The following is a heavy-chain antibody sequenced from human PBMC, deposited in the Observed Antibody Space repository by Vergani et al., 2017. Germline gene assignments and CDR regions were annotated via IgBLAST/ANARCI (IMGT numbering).Heavy chain of an antibody. CDR1: GYTFTSYY. V-gene: IGHV1-46*01. D-gene: IGHD3-10*01. CDR2: INPSGGST. Sequence: QVQLVQSGAEVKKPGASVKVSCKASGYTFTSYYMHWVRQAPGQGLEWMGIINPSGGSTSYAQKFQGRVTMTTDTSTSTAYMELRSLRSDDTAVYYCARFMVRGVMLDYWGQGTLVTVSS. CDR3: ARFMVRGVMLDY. J-gene: IGHJ4*02.